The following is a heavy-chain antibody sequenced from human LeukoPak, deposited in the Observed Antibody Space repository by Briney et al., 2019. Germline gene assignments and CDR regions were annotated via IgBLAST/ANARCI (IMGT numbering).Heavy chain of an antibody. CDR1: GFSFSDYY. V-gene: IGHV3-30-3*01. CDR3: ARPSTVVTPDDAFDI. J-gene: IGHJ3*02. Sequence: GGSLRLSCAASGFSFSDYYMSWVRQAPGKGLEWVAVISYDGSNKYYADSVEGRFTISRDNSKNTLYLQMNSLRAEDTAVYYCARPSTVVTPDDAFDIWGQGTMVTVSS. CDR2: ISYDGSNK. D-gene: IGHD4-23*01.